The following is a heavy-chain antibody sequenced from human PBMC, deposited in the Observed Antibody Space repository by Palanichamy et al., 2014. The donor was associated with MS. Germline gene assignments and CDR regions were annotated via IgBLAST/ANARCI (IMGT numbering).Heavy chain of an antibody. J-gene: IGHJ4*02. V-gene: IGHV3-30-3*01. Sequence: QVQLVQSGGGVVQPGRSLRLSCAASGVTFSLYYMHWVRQAPGKGLEWVALMSNDGSSKWYADPVKGRFTISRDVSKNTLYLQMNSLSAEDTAVYYCFTDVGYWGQGALVTVSS. CDR2: MSNDGSSK. D-gene: IGHD1-26*01. CDR1: GVTFSLYY. CDR3: FTDVGY.